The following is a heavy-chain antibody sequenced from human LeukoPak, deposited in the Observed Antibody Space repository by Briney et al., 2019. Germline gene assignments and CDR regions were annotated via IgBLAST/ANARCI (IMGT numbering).Heavy chain of an antibody. J-gene: IGHJ4*02. Sequence: SETLSLTCAVYGGSFSGYYWSWIRHPPGKGLEWIGEINHSGSTHYNPSLKSRVTISVDTSKNPFSLKLSSVTAADTAVYYCARMYSSSWYVFDYWGQGTLVTVSS. CDR2: INHSGST. CDR1: GGSFSGYY. CDR3: ARMYSSSWYVFDY. V-gene: IGHV4-34*01. D-gene: IGHD6-13*01.